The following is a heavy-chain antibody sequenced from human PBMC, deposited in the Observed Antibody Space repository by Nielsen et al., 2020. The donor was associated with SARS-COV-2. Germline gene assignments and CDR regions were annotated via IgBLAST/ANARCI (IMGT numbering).Heavy chain of an antibody. CDR2: ISWNSGSI. J-gene: IGHJ4*02. Sequence: GGSLRLSCAASGFTFDDYAMHWVRQAPGKGLEWVSGISWNSGSIGYADSVKGRFTISRDNAKDSLYLQMNTLRDEDTAIYFCARDHWRYETAYFDYWGQGTLVTVSS. D-gene: IGHD2-8*02. V-gene: IGHV3-9*01. CDR3: ARDHWRYETAYFDY. CDR1: GFTFDDYA.